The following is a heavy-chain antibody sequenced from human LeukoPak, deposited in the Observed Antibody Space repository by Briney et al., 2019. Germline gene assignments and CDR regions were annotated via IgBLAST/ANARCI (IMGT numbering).Heavy chain of an antibody. CDR2: IHASGPT. J-gene: IGHJ4*02. CDR3: ARHDAGIAARPFDN. D-gene: IGHD6-6*01. Sequence: PSETLSLSCTVSGGSISTYYWSWIRRPPGKGLEWIAYIHASGPTNYNPSLKSRITISVDTSKNQFSLKLSSVTAADTAVYYCARHDAGIAARPFDNWGQGTLVTVSS. CDR1: GGSISTYY. V-gene: IGHV4-4*09.